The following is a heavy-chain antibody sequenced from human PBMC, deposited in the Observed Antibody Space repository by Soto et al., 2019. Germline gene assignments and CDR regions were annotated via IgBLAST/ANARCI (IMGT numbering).Heavy chain of an antibody. Sequence: ASVKVSCKASGYTFTSYPMHWVRQAPGQGLEWMGWINAGNGDTKYSQKFQGRVTITADESTSTAYMELSSLRSEDTAVYYCARHAGYYGSGSYNYFDYWGQGTLVTVS. CDR2: INAGNGDT. CDR3: ARHAGYYGSGSYNYFDY. J-gene: IGHJ4*02. CDR1: GYTFTSYP. V-gene: IGHV1-3*01. D-gene: IGHD3-10*01.